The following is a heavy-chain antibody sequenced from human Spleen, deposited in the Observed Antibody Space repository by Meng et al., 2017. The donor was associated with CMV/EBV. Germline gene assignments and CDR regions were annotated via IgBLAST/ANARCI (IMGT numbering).Heavy chain of an antibody. V-gene: IGHV3-11*04. CDR1: GFTFSDYY. CDR2: ISSSGSTI. J-gene: IGHJ6*02. CDR3: ARDQSIGDYALDYYGMDV. Sequence: GESLKISCAASGFTFSDYYMSWIRQAPGKGLEWVPYISSSGSTIYYADSVKGRFTISRDNAKNSLYLQMNSLRAEDTAVYYCARDQSIGDYALDYYGMDVWGQGTTVTVSS. D-gene: IGHD4-17*01.